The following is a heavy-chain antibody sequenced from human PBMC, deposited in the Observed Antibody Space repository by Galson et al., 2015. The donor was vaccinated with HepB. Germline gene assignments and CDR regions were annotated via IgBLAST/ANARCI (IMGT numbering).Heavy chain of an antibody. Sequence: SVKVSCKASGYTFTSYGITWVRQAPGQGLEWMGWISVYNGNTNYAQKLQGRVTMTTNTSTSTAYMELRNLRSDDTAVYYCAKGQTVTVDYWGQGTLVTVSS. CDR3: AKGQTVTVDY. J-gene: IGHJ4*02. CDR1: GYTFTSYG. CDR2: ISVYNGNT. V-gene: IGHV1-18*01. D-gene: IGHD4-23*01.